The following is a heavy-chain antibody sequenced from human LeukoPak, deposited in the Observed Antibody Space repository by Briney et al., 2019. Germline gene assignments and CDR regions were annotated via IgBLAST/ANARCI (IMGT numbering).Heavy chain of an antibody. CDR2: INHSGST. D-gene: IGHD2-2*01. Sequence: PSETLSLTCTVSGDSISRSTYYWAWIRQPPGKGLEWIGEINHSGSTNYNPSRKSRVTISVDTSKNQFSLKLSSVTAADTAVYYCARTSRWFDPWGQGTLVTVSS. CDR1: GDSISRSTYY. V-gene: IGHV4-39*07. J-gene: IGHJ5*02. CDR3: ARTSRWFDP.